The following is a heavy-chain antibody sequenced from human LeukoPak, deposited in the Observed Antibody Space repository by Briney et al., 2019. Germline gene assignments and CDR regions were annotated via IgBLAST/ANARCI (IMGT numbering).Heavy chain of an antibody. CDR3: SRGYYDTSGPHPYNYYMDV. Sequence: EASVKVSCKASGGTFSSYAISWVRQAPGQGLEWMGGIIPIFDIADYAQKFQGGVTITADESTRTAYMELSSLRSEDTAVYYCSRGYYDTSGPHPYNYYMDVWGKGTTVTVSS. V-gene: IGHV1-69*13. CDR1: GGTFSSYA. J-gene: IGHJ6*03. CDR2: IIPIFDIA. D-gene: IGHD3-22*01.